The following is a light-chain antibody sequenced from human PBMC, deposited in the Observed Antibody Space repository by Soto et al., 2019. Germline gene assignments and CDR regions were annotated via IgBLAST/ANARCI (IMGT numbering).Light chain of an antibody. CDR3: QQYVTSPWT. CDR1: QSVSSNY. V-gene: IGKV3-20*01. CDR2: GAS. Sequence: DIVLTQSPGTLSLSPGERATLSCRASQSVSSNYLAWYQQKPGQAPRLLIYGASSGVTGIPDRFSGSGSGTDFTLTISRLEPEDFAVYYCQQYVTSPWTFVQGTKVEIK. J-gene: IGKJ1*01.